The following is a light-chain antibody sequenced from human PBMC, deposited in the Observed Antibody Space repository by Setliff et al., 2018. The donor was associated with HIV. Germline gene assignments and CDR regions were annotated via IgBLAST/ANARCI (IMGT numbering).Light chain of an antibody. CDR1: SSDVGSYNY. CDR2: DVT. Sequence: QSVLAQPRSVSGSPEQSVTISCTGTSSDVGSYNYVSRYQQHPGKAPKLMIYDVTKRPSGVPDRFSGSKSGNTASLTISGLQAEDEADYYCCSYVTGSTYVFGTGTKVTVL. CDR3: CSYVTGSTYV. J-gene: IGLJ1*01. V-gene: IGLV2-11*01.